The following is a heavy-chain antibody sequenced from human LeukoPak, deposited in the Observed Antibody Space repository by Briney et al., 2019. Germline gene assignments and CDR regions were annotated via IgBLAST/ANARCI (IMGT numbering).Heavy chain of an antibody. J-gene: IGHJ4*02. CDR3: ARPLATTGLYYFDY. V-gene: IGHV1-18*01. CDR2: ISAYNGNT. CDR1: GYTFASYG. D-gene: IGHD1-1*01. Sequence: ASVKVSCKASGYTFASYGISWVRQAPGQGLEWMGWISAYNGNTNCAQKLQGRVTMTTDTSTNTAYMELRSLKSDDTAVYYCARPLATTGLYYFDYWGQGTLVTVSS.